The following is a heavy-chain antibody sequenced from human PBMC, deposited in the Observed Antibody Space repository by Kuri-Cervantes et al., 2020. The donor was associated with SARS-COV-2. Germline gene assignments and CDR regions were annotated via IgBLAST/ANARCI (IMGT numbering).Heavy chain of an antibody. D-gene: IGHD3-10*01. Sequence: GGSLRLSCTVSGGSISSYYWSWVRQPPGKGLEWVAFIRYDGSNKYYADSVKGRFTISRDNSKNTLYLQMNSLRAEDTAVYYCARDLRDEQWGQGTRVTGAS. CDR2: IRYDGSNK. J-gene: IGHJ4*02. V-gene: IGHV3-30*02. CDR3: ARDLRDEQ. CDR1: GGSISSYY.